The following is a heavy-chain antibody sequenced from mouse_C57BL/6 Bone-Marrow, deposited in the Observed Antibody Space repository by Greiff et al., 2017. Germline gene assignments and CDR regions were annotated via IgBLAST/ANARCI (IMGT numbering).Heavy chain of an antibody. Sequence: QVQLQQSGPELVKPGASVTISCKASGYAFSSSWLNWVKQRPGKGLEWIGRIYPGDGDTNYNGKFKGKATLTADKSSSTAYMQLSSRTSEDSAVYFCAKGDFDVWGTGTTVTVSS. CDR1: GYAFSSSW. CDR3: AKGDFDV. V-gene: IGHV1-82*01. CDR2: IYPGDGDT. J-gene: IGHJ1*03.